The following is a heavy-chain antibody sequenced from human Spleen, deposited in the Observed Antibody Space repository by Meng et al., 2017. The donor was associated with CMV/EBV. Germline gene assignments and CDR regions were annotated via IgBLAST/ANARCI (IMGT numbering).Heavy chain of an antibody. J-gene: IGHJ4*02. D-gene: IGHD3-3*01. Sequence: QVQLQQWGAGLLKPSETLSLTCAVYGGSFSGYYWTWVRQPPGKGLEWIGEINHSGRNNYNPSLKSRVTISVDTSKNQFSLKLTSVTAADTAIYYCARSRDWSGYSPLDYWGQETLVTVSS. CDR1: GGSFSGYY. V-gene: IGHV4-34*01. CDR2: INHSGRN. CDR3: ARSRDWSGYSPLDY.